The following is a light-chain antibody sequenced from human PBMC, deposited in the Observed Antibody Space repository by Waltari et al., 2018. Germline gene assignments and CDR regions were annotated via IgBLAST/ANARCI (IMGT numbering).Light chain of an antibody. CDR3: ASFTGNVV. Sequence: QSALTQPASVSGSPGQSITISCTGTSSDVGGYNYVSWYQQHPGKAPKLLIYDVDYRPFVVSNRFSGSKTVNTASLPISGLQAVDEAVYYCASFTGNVVFGGGTKLTVL. J-gene: IGLJ2*01. CDR1: SSDVGGYNY. CDR2: DVD. V-gene: IGLV2-14*03.